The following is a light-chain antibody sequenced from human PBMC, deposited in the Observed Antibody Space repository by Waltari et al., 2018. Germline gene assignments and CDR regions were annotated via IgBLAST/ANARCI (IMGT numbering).Light chain of an antibody. V-gene: IGLV4-69*01. CDR1: RVHPSNV. J-gene: IGLJ3*02. CDR3: QTGGHGTWV. CDR2: VNSDGSH. Sequence: QLVLTQSPPASASLGASVRPTCTLRRVHPSNVIAWHQQQPETDPHYWMKVNSDGSHAKGDGIPDRCAGSSSGAERYLTISSLQSEDEADYYCQTGGHGTWVFGGGTKLTVL.